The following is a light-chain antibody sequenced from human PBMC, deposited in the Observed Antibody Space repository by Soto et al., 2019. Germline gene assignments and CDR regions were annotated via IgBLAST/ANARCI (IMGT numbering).Light chain of an antibody. CDR3: SSYAGSYSLYV. Sequence: QSVLTQPRSVSGSPGQSVTISCTGTSSDVGGYNYVSWYQQHPGKAPRLMIYDVTKRPSGVPDRFSGSKSGTTASLTVSGLQAEDEADYYCSSYAGSYSLYVFATGTKVTV. V-gene: IGLV2-11*01. J-gene: IGLJ1*01. CDR1: SSDVGGYNY. CDR2: DVT.